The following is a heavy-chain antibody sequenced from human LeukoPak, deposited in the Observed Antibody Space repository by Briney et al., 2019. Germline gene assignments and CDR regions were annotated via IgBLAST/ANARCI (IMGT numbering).Heavy chain of an antibody. J-gene: IGHJ4*02. V-gene: IGHV1-2*02. D-gene: IGHD5-18*01. Sequence: ASVKVSCKASGYTFTSYGISWVRQAPGQGLEWMGWINPNSGGTNYAQKFQGRVTMTRDTSISTAYMELSRLRSDDTAVYYCARASYGDYWGQGTLVTVSS. CDR2: INPNSGGT. CDR1: GYTFTSYG. CDR3: ARASYGDY.